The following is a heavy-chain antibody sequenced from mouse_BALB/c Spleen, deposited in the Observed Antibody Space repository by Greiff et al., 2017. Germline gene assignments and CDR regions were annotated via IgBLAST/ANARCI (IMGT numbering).Heavy chain of an antibody. CDR1: GFSLTSYG. Sequence: QVQLKESGPGLVAPSQSLSITCTVSGFSLTSYGVHWVRQPPGKGLEWLGVIWAGGSTNYNSALMSRLSISKDNSKSQVFLKMNSLQTDDTAMYYCASYGSSSAWFAYWGQGTLVTVSA. J-gene: IGHJ3*01. V-gene: IGHV2-9*02. CDR3: ASYGSSSAWFAY. D-gene: IGHD1-1*01. CDR2: IWAGGST.